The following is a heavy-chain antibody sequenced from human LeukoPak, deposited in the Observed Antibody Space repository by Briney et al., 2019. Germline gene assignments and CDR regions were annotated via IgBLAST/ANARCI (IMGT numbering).Heavy chain of an antibody. V-gene: IGHV1-2*02. CDR1: GYTFTGYY. D-gene: IGHD7-27*01. CDR2: INPNSGGT. Sequence: ASVKVSCRASGYTFTGYYMHWVRQAPGQGLEWMGWINPNSGGTNYAQKFQGRVTMTRDTYISTAYMELSRLRSDDTAVYYCARVLTGDVHAFDIWGQGTMVTVSS. J-gene: IGHJ3*02. CDR3: ARVLTGDVHAFDI.